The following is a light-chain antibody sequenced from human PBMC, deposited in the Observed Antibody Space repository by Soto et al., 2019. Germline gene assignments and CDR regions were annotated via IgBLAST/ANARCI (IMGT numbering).Light chain of an antibody. V-gene: IGLV2-14*01. CDR1: SSDVGGYNY. CDR3: SSYTSSSTLYV. CDR2: DVS. J-gene: IGLJ1*01. Sequence: QSALTQPASVSGSPGQSITIFCTGRSSDVGGYNYVSWYQQHPGKAPKLMIYDVSNRPSGVSNRFSGSKSGNTASLTITGLQAEDEADYYCSSYTSSSTLYVFGTGTKLTVL.